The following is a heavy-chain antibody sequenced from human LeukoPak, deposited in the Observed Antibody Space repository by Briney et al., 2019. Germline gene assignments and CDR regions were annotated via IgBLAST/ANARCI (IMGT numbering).Heavy chain of an antibody. D-gene: IGHD3-10*01. CDR3: TSHYGSGGYYQIY. V-gene: IGHV3-73*01. CDR2: IRSKANNYAT. J-gene: IGHJ4*02. Sequence: GGSLRLSCAASGFTFSSYGMHWVRQASGKGLEWVGRIRSKANNYATAYAASVEGRFTVSRDDSKNTAYLQMNSLKTEDTAMYYCTSHYGSGGYYQIYWGQGTLVTVSS. CDR1: GFTFSSYG.